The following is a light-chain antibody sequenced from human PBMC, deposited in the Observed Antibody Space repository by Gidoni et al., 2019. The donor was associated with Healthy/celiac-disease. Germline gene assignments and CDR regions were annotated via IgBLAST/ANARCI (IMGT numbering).Light chain of an antibody. J-gene: IGKJ1*01. Sequence: DIQMTQSPSSLSASVGDRVTLTCRASQSISSYLNWYQQKPGKAPKVLIFAASSLQSEVPSRFSGSGSGTDFTLTISSLQREDFAAYYCQQSYTTPWTFGQGTKVEIK. CDR3: QQSYTTPWT. V-gene: IGKV1-39*01. CDR1: QSISSY. CDR2: AAS.